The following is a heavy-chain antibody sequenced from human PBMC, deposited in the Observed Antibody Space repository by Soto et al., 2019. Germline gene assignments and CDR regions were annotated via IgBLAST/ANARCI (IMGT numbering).Heavy chain of an antibody. CDR2: ISSSSSTI. CDR1: GFTFSSDS. J-gene: IGHJ4*02. D-gene: IGHD4-17*01. Sequence: GGSLRLSCAASGFTFSSDSMNWVRQAPGKGLEWVSYISSSSSTIYYADSVKGRFTISRDSAKNSLYLQMNSLRAEDTAVYYCARGRDYGDYYFDYWGQGTLVTVSS. V-gene: IGHV3-48*01. CDR3: ARGRDYGDYYFDY.